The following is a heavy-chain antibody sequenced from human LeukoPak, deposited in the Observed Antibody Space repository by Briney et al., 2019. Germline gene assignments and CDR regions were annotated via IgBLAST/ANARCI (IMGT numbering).Heavy chain of an antibody. CDR1: GFSFSGSA. CDR2: IRSKDNNYAT. D-gene: IGHD5-18*01. Sequence: PGGSLRLSCAASGFSFSGSAIHWVRQASGKGLEWVGRIRSKDNNYATAYAASVKGRFTVSRDDSKNTAYLQMNSLKTEDTAVYYCTRQGGYSYGYPFDFWGQGTLSPSPQ. V-gene: IGHV3-73*01. J-gene: IGHJ4*02. CDR3: TRQGGYSYGYPFDF.